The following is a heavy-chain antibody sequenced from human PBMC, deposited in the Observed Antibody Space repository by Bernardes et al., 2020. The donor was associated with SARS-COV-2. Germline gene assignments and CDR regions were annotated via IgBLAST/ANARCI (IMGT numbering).Heavy chain of an antibody. V-gene: IGHV1-18*01. J-gene: IGHJ6*02. CDR1: GYTFTSYG. Sequence: ASVKVSCKASGYTFTSYGISWVRQAPGQGLEWMGWISAYNGNTNYAQKLQGRVTMTTDTSTSTAYMELRSLRSDDTAVYYCARGIVVVPAAPEIKYYYYGMDVWGQGTTVTVSS. CDR2: ISAYNGNT. D-gene: IGHD2-2*01. CDR3: ARGIVVVPAAPEIKYYYYGMDV.